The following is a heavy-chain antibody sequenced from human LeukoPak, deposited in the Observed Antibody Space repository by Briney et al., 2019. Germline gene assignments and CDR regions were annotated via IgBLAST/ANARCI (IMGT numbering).Heavy chain of an antibody. J-gene: IGHJ4*02. V-gene: IGHV3-21*01. Sequence: GGSLRLSCAASGFTFSSYSMNWVRQAPGKGLEWVSSISSTSSYIYYADSVKGRFTISRDNAKNSLYLQMNSLRAEDTAVYYCARRDSSSWDYWGQGTLVTVSS. CDR1: GFTFSSYS. CDR2: ISSTSSYI. CDR3: ARRDSSSWDY. D-gene: IGHD6-13*01.